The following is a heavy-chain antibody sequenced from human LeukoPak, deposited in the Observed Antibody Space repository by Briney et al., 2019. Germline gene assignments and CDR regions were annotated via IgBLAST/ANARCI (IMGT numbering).Heavy chain of an antibody. J-gene: IGHJ6*02. CDR3: ARGTRYCSGTSCYGMDV. Sequence: ASVKVSCKASGYTFTGYYMHWVRQAPGQGLEWMGWINPNSGGTNYAQKFQGWVTMTRDTSISTAYMELSRLRSDDTAVYYCARGTRYCSGTSCYGMDVWGQGTTVTVSS. CDR2: INPNSGGT. CDR1: GYTFTGYY. D-gene: IGHD2-2*01. V-gene: IGHV1-2*04.